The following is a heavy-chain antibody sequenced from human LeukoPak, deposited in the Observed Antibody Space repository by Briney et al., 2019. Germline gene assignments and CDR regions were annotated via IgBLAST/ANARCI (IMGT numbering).Heavy chain of an antibody. J-gene: IGHJ4*02. CDR3: VSPMAWAHNRRDSDY. D-gene: IGHD5-24*01. CDR2: IFHSGTT. Sequence: SGTLSLTCTVSDEVITSNNWWSWVRQSPGKGLEWIGEIFHSGTTRYKASLESRVTMLLDKSKNQFSLRLNSVTAADTAVYYCVSPMAWAHNRRDSDYWGLGTLVTVSS. V-gene: IGHV4-4*02. CDR1: DEVITSNNW.